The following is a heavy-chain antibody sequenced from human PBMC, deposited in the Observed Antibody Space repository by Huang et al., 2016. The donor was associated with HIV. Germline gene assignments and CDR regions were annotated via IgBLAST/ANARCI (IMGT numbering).Heavy chain of an antibody. CDR1: GFTFSNYP. CDR2: ISYADGSTT. D-gene: IGHD4-17*01. J-gene: IGHJ2*01. CDR3: ARDVLRGLGYFDV. V-gene: IGHV3-30-3*01. Sequence: QVQLVESGGGVVQPGGSLRLACAASGFTFSNYPMHWVRQAPGKGLEWVAVISYADGSTTYVADSVKGRFTISRDNSKNTVYLQMSSLRADDTAVFYCARDVLRGLGYFDVWGRGTLVTVSS.